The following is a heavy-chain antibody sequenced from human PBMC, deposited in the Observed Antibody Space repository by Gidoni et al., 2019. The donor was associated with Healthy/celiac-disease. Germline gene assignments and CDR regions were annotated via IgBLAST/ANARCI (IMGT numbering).Heavy chain of an antibody. CDR3: AKGSGSGWYFQFDY. J-gene: IGHJ4*02. V-gene: IGHV3-23*04. Sequence: EVQLVESGGGWVQPGGSLRLSCAASGFTFSSYAMSWVLQAPGKGLDWVSAISGSGGSKYYADSVKGRFTISRDNSNNTLYLQMNSLRAEDTAVYYCAKGSGSGWYFQFDYWGQGTLVTVSS. D-gene: IGHD6-19*01. CDR1: GFTFSSYA. CDR2: ISGSGGSK.